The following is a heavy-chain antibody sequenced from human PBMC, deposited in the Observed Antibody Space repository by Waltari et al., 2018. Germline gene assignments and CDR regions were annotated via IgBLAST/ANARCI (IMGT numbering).Heavy chain of an antibody. J-gene: IGHJ4*02. CDR2: LDEAGGST. V-gene: IGHV3-23*01. CDR1: GFPVRGFA. D-gene: IGHD2-2*01. CDR3: AKDYTVVIVTEVIFDS. Sequence: EVQLLESGGGLVQPGGSLRLSCAASGFPVRGFAVDWLRHTPGAVLFWVSGLDEAGGSTYYADSLKGRFTISRDNSKNTLSLQMNNLIAEDTRVYYRAKDYTVVIVTEVIFDSWGQGTLVTVSS.